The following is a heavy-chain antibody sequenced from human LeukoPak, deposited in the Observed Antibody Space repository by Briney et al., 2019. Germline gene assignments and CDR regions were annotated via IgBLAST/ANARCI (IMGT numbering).Heavy chain of an antibody. D-gene: IGHD2-15*01. Sequence: SETLSLTCTVSGGSISSYYWSWIRQPPGKGLEWIGYIYYSGSTNYNPSLKSRVTISVDTSKNQFSLKLSSVTAADTAVYYCTRLLRYPDYWGQGTLVTVSS. J-gene: IGHJ4*02. CDR3: TRLLRYPDY. CDR2: IYYSGST. V-gene: IGHV4-59*01. CDR1: GGSISSYY.